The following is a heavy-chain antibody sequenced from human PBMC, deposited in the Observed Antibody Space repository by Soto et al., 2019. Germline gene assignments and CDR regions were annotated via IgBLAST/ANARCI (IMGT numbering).Heavy chain of an antibody. CDR3: ARAHIGLRSGSGATYYFDY. Sequence: SETLSLTCAVYGGSFSGYYWSWIRQPPGKGLEWIGEINHSGSTNYNPSLKSRVTISVDTSKNQFSLKLSSVTAADTAVYYCARAHIGLRSGSGATYYFDYWGQGTLVTVSS. D-gene: IGHD3-10*01. CDR1: GGSFSGYY. V-gene: IGHV4-34*01. CDR2: INHSGST. J-gene: IGHJ4*02.